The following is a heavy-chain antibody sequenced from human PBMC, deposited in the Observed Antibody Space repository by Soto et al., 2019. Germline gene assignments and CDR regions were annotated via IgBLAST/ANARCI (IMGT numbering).Heavy chain of an antibody. Sequence: GASVNVSCKASGYTFTSYDINWVRQATGQGLEWMGWMNPNSGNTGYAQKFQGRVTMTRNTSISTAYMELSSLRSEDTAVYYCATDTYYYDSSGYYNFDYWGQGTLVTVSS. CDR2: MNPNSGNT. D-gene: IGHD3-22*01. J-gene: IGHJ4*02. V-gene: IGHV1-8*01. CDR3: ATDTYYYDSSGYYNFDY. CDR1: GYTFTSYD.